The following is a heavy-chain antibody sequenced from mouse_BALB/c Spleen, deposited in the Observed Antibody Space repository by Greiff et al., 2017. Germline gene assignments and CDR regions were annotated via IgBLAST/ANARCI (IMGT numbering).Heavy chain of an antibody. CDR3: ARRGYYYAMDH. CDR1: GYSITSDYA. Sequence: EVQLQQSGPGLVKPSQSLSLTCTVTGYSITSDYAWNWIRQFPGNKLEWMGYISYSGSTSYNPSLISRISITRDTSKNQFFLQLNSVTTEDTATYYCARRGYYYAMDHWGQGTSVTVSS. V-gene: IGHV3-2*02. J-gene: IGHJ4*01. CDR2: ISYSGST. D-gene: IGHD2-2*01.